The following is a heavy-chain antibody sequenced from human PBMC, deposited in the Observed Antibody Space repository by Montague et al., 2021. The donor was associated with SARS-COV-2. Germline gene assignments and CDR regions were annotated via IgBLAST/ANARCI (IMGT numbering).Heavy chain of an antibody. CDR3: ARVGRGSSWYEVAFDI. CDR1: GGSISRYS. J-gene: IGHJ3*02. CDR2: IYNSGST. D-gene: IGHD6-13*01. V-gene: IGHV4-59*01. Sequence: SETLSLICTVSGGSISRYSWTWIRQPPGKGLEWIGYIYNSGSTNYNPSLTIRFTITVDTSKNQFSLKLSSVAAADTAVYYCARVGRGSSWYEVAFDIWGQGTMVTVSS.